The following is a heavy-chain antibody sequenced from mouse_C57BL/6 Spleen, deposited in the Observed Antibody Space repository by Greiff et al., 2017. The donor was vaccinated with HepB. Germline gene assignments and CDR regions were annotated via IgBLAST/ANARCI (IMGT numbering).Heavy chain of an antibody. CDR1: GFSLTSYA. V-gene: IGHV2-9-1*01. CDR3: ARTVDDSYPVAWLAY. CDR2: IWTGGGT. Sequence: VQLVESGPGLVAPSQSLSITRTVSGFSLTSYAISWVRQPPGKGLEWLGVIWTGGGTNYNSALKSRLSISKDNSKSQVFLKMNSLQTDDTARYYCARTVDDSYPVAWLAYWGQGTLVTVSA. D-gene: IGHD2-3*01. J-gene: IGHJ3*01.